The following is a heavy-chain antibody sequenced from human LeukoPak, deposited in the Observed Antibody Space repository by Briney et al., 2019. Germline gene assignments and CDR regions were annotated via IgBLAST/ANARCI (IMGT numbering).Heavy chain of an antibody. Sequence: GGSPRLSCSASGFTFSSYAMHWVRQAPGKGLEYVSAISSNGGSTYYADSVKGRFTISRDNSKNTLYLQMSSLRAEDTAVYYCVKDRCSSTSCYDGETSYFDYWGQGTLVTVSS. J-gene: IGHJ4*02. CDR1: GFTFSSYA. V-gene: IGHV3-64D*06. D-gene: IGHD2-2*01. CDR3: VKDRCSSTSCYDGETSYFDY. CDR2: ISSNGGST.